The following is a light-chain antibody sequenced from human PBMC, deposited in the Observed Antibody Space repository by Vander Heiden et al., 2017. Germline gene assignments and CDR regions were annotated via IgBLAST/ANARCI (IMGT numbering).Light chain of an antibody. V-gene: IGLV2-11*01. CDR1: SSDVGDYNY. CDR3: CSYAGSYTEI. J-gene: IGLJ2*01. CDR2: DVI. Sequence: QSALTQPHSVSGSPGQSVTISCTGTSSDVGDYNYVSWYQQHPGKAPKLMIYDVIRRPSGVPDRFSGSKSGNTASLTIAGLQVEDEADYFCCSYAGSYTEIFGGGTKLTVL.